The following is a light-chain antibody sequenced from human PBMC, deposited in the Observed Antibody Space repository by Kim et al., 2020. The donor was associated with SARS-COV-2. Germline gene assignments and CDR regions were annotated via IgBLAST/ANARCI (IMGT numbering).Light chain of an antibody. CDR3: NSRESRAQQYF. CDR1: SLRNYY. CDR2: GED. Sequence: SSELTQDPAVSVALGQTVRITCQGDSLRNYYPSWYQQKPGQAPVLVFYGEDNRPSGIPDRFSGSNSGNAASLTISGAQAEDEADYYCNSRESRAQQYFFG. V-gene: IGLV3-19*01. J-gene: IGLJ1*01.